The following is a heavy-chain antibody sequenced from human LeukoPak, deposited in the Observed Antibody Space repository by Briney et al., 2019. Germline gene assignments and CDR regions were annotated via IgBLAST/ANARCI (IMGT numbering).Heavy chain of an antibody. V-gene: IGHV4-4*07. Sequence: KPSETLSLTCTVSIGSLKRYYWSWVRQPAGKGLEWIGRISASGSTNYNPSLKSRVTMSVDRSKTQFSLRLSSVTAADTAVYYCAVGPWESDYWGQGTPVTVSS. CDR3: AVGPWESDY. J-gene: IGHJ4*02. CDR2: ISASGST. D-gene: IGHD1-26*01. CDR1: IGSLKRYY.